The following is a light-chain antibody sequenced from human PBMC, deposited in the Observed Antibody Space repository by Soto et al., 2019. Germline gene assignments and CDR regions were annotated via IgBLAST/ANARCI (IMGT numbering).Light chain of an antibody. CDR3: SSYTTSYFYV. CDR1: GRDIGAYDY. V-gene: IGLV2-14*01. J-gene: IGLJ1*01. Sequence: QSVLTQPASVSGSPGQSITISCTGSGRDIGAYDYVSWYQQHPGKAPKLLIYGVNNRPSGVSYRFSASKSAFTASLTISGLQAEDEANYYCSSYTTSYFYVFGHGTKVTVL. CDR2: GVN.